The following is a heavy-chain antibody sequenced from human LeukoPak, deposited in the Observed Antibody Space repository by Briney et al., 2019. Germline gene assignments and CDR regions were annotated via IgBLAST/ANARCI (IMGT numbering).Heavy chain of an antibody. J-gene: IGHJ4*02. CDR1: GFTVSSKY. CDR2: ISSSSSYI. CDR3: ARGRSHRIFGVVTYFDY. Sequence: GGSLRLSCAASGFTVSSKYMNWVRQAPGKGLEWVSSISSSSSYIYYADSVKGRFTISRDNAKNSLYLQMNSLRAEDTAVYYCARGRSHRIFGVVTYFDYWGQGTLVTVSS. V-gene: IGHV3-21*01. D-gene: IGHD3-3*02.